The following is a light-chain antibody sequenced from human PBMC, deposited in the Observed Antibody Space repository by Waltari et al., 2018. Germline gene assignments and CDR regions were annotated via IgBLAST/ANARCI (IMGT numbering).Light chain of an antibody. CDR3: QSADSSGNTYV. CDR2: KGS. V-gene: IGLV3-25*02. Sequence: SYELTQPPPVSVSPGQTARITCPGEAVPKKYAYWYQQKPGQAPVLVIYKGSERPSGIPARFSGSSSGTTVTLTISGVQAEDEADYYCQSADSSGNTYVFGIGTKVTVL. CDR1: AVPKKY. J-gene: IGLJ1*01.